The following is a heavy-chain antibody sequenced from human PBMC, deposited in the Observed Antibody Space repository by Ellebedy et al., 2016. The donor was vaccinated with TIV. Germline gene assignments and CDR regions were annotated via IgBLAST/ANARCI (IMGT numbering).Heavy chain of an antibody. CDR2: IHASGNT. J-gene: IGHJ4*02. CDR1: GGTFSDYY. V-gene: IGHV4-59*10. CDR3: ARGRTTMDAKPNYFDS. D-gene: IGHD5-18*01. Sequence: SETLSLXXAVYGGTFSDYYWSWIRQPAGKGLEWIGHIHASGNTNSNPSLKGRGITSVDTSKNQFSLRLTYVTAADMGVYYCARGRTTMDAKPNYFDSWGQGTLVTVSS.